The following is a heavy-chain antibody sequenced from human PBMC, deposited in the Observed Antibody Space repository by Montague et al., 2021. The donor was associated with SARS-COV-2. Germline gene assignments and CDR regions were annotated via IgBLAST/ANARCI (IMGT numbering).Heavy chain of an antibody. CDR3: ATLTSSITIFGVVQGYYFDD. J-gene: IGHJ4*02. V-gene: IGHV4-39*01. Sequence: SETLSLTCTVSGASISSRSYYWGWIRQPTGKGLEWIGFKYYSGSTYYNPTLKSRVTISVDTYKNQLSLKLSSVTAADTAVYYCATLTSSITIFGVVQGYYFDDWGQGTLVIVSS. CDR2: KYYSGST. D-gene: IGHD3-3*01. CDR1: GASISSRSYY.